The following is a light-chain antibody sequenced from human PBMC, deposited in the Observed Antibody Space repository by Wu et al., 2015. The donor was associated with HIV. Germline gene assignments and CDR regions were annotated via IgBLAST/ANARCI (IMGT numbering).Light chain of an antibody. V-gene: IGKV1-9*01. CDR1: QGISSY. CDR2: AAS. Sequence: DIQLTQSPSFLSASVGDRVTITCRASQGISSYLAWYQQKPGKAPKLLIYAASTLQSGVPSRFSGSGSETEFTLTISSLQPEDFATYYCQQSYSIPITFGQGTRLDIK. CDR3: QQSYSIPIT. J-gene: IGKJ5*01.